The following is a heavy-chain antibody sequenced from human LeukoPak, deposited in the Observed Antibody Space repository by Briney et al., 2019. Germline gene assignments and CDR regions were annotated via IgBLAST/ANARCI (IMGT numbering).Heavy chain of an antibody. J-gene: IGHJ6*02. CDR2: IYYSGST. Sequence: SETLSLTCTVSGGSISSYYWSWIRHPPRKGLEWIGYIYYSGSTNYNPSLKSRVTISVDTSKNQFSLKLSSVTAADTAVYYCARDRYYYYGMDVWGQGTTVTVSS. V-gene: IGHV4-59*01. CDR3: ARDRYYYYGMDV. CDR1: GGSISSYY.